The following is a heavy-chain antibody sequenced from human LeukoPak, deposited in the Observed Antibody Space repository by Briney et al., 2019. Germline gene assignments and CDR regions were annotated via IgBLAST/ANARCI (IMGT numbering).Heavy chain of an antibody. CDR2: INPNSGGT. CDR1: GYTFTGYY. J-gene: IGHJ4*02. CDR3: ARGFEVGATTDRDY. V-gene: IGHV1-2*02. Sequence: ASVKVSCKASGYTFTGYYMHWVRQAPGQGLEWMGWINPNSGGTNYAQKFQGRVTMTRDTSISTAYMELSRLRSDDTAVYYCARGFEVGATTDRDYWGQGTLVTVSS. D-gene: IGHD1-26*01.